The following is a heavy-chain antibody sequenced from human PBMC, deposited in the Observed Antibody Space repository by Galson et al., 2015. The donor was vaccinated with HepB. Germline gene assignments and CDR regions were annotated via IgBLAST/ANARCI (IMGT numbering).Heavy chain of an antibody. D-gene: IGHD3-10*01. CDR1: GYTLTELS. CDR3: ATMGTRMVRGVPYYYYYGMDV. CDR2: FDPEDGET. J-gene: IGHJ6*02. Sequence: SVKVSCKVSGYTLTELSMHWVRQAPGKGLEWMGGFDPEDGETIYAQKFQGRVTMTEDTSTDTAYMELSSLRSEDTAVYYCATMGTRMVRGVPYYYYYGMDVWGQGTTVTVSS. V-gene: IGHV1-24*01.